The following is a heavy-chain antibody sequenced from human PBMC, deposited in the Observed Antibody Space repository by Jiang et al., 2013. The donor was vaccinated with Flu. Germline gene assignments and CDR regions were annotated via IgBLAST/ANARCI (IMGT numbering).Heavy chain of an antibody. CDR3: ARSSYSSGSSDI. CDR1: GDSVSSNSAG. D-gene: IGHD6-19*01. CDR2: TYYRSKWYN. J-gene: IGHJ3*02. V-gene: IGHV6-1*01. Sequence: QTLSLTCVISGDSVSSNSAGWNWIRQSPSRGLEWLGRTYYRSKWYNDYAVSVKSRITINPDTSKNQFSLQLNSVTPEDTAVYYCARSSYSSGSSDIWGQGTMVTVSS.